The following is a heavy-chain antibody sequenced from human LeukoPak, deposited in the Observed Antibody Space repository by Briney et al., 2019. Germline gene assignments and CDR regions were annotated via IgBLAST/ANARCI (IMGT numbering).Heavy chain of an antibody. CDR2: IYYSGST. V-gene: IGHV4-39*07. D-gene: IGHD3-3*01. J-gene: IGHJ6*03. Sequence: SETLSLTCTVSGGSISSSSYYWGWIRQPPGKGLEWIGSIYYSGSTYYNPSLKSRVTISVDTSKNQFSLKLSSVTAADTAVYYCARVPSPPVWSGYYRRYYYYMDVWGKGTTVTVSS. CDR1: GGSISSSSYY. CDR3: ARVPSPPVWSGYYRRYYYYMDV.